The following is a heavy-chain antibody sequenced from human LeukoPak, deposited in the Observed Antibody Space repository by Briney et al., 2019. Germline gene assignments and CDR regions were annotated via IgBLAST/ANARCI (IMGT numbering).Heavy chain of an antibody. CDR1: GGSISSSSYY. CDR3: ARDRSSWYYAYYYYYMDV. D-gene: IGHD6-13*01. Sequence: SETLSLTCTVSGGSISSSSYYWDWIRQPPGKGLEWIGSIYYSGSTYYNPSLKSRVTISVDTSKNQFSLKLSSVTAADTAVYYCARDRSSWYYAYYYYYMDVWGKGTTVTVSS. CDR2: IYYSGST. V-gene: IGHV4-39*07. J-gene: IGHJ6*03.